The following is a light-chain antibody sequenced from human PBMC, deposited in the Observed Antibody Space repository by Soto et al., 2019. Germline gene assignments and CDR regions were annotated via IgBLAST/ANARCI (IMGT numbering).Light chain of an antibody. V-gene: IGKV3-11*01. Sequence: EIVLTQSPATLSLSPGERATLSCRASQSVSSYLAWYQQKPGQAPRLLIYDASNRATGIPARFSGSGSGTDFTLNISSLEHEDFAVYYCQQRSSWPPITFGQGTRLEIK. CDR2: DAS. CDR1: QSVSSY. J-gene: IGKJ5*01. CDR3: QQRSSWPPIT.